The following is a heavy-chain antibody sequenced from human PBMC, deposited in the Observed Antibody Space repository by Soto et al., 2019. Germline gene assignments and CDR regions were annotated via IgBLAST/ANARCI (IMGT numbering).Heavy chain of an antibody. CDR1: GYIFTHYA. CDR2: INGGNGNT. D-gene: IGHD3-10*01. Sequence: GASVKVSCKAAGYIFTHYAMHWVRQAPGQRLEWMGWINGGNGNTKYSQKFQERATITRDTSASTAYIELSSLRSEDTAVYYCAKDDYGSGRPPAGQMVDVWGQGTTDTVSS. CDR3: AKDDYGSGRPPAGQMVDV. V-gene: IGHV1-3*01. J-gene: IGHJ6*02.